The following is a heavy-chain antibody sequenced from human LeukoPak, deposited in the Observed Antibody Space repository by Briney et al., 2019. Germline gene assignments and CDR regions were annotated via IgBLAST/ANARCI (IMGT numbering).Heavy chain of an antibody. CDR1: GYTFTGYY. Sequence: GASVNDSCKASGYTFTGYYMHWVRQAPGQGLEWMGWINPNSGGTNYAQKFQGRVTMTRDTSISTAYMELSRLRSDDTAVYYCARDRAPGNYVSFDYWGQGTLVTVSS. J-gene: IGHJ4*02. V-gene: IGHV1-2*02. CDR3: ARDRAPGNYVSFDY. D-gene: IGHD1-7*01. CDR2: INPNSGGT.